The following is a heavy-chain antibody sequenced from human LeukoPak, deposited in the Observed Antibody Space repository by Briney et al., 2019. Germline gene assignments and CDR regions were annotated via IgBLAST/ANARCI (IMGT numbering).Heavy chain of an antibody. D-gene: IGHD6-13*01. Sequence: GESLKISCKGSGYSFTSYWIGWVRQTPGKGLEWMGIIYPGDSDTRYSPSFQGQVTISADKSISTAHLQWSSLKAPDTAMYYCARYIAATGTSQTVYYFDYWGQGTLVTVSS. CDR2: IYPGDSDT. J-gene: IGHJ4*02. V-gene: IGHV5-51*03. CDR3: ARYIAATGTSQTVYYFDY. CDR1: GYSFTSYW.